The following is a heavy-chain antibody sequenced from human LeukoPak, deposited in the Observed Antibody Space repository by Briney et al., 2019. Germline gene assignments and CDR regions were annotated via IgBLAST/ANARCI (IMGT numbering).Heavy chain of an antibody. Sequence: GGSLRLSCATSGFTFSNYWMTWVRQAPGKGLEWVANINRDGSDKYYMASVQGRFTISRDNAKNSLSLQMNSLRGEDTAVYFCARAIEGAYDLWGQGTLVTVSP. CDR2: INRDGSDK. V-gene: IGHV3-7*04. CDR1: GFTFSNYW. J-gene: IGHJ1*01. D-gene: IGHD5-12*01. CDR3: ARAIEGAYDL.